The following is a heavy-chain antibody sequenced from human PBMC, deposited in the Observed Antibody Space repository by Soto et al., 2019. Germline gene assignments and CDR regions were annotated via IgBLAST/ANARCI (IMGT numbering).Heavy chain of an antibody. J-gene: IGHJ4*02. V-gene: IGHV4-4*02. CDR1: GGSFTSHNW. CDR2: IYRTGST. Sequence: QVQLQESGPGLVKPSGTLSLTCAVSGGSFTSHNWWTWVRHPPGQGLEGIGEIYRTGSTNSNPSLKSRVTMSLAKSENKFSLKVTSLTAADTAVYFCASRDPGTSVDYWGQGTLVTVSS. CDR3: ASRDPGTSVDY. D-gene: IGHD1-7*01.